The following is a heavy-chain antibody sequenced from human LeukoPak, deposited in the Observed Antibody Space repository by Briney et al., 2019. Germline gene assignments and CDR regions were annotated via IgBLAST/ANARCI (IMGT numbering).Heavy chain of an antibody. CDR3: ARGQDIVVVPAAISARGAFDI. J-gene: IGHJ3*02. V-gene: IGHV1-69*13. D-gene: IGHD2-2*01. CDR2: IIPIFVTA. CDR1: GGTFSSYA. Sequence: GASVNVSCKASGGTFSSYAITWVRQAPGQGLEWMGGIIPIFVTANYAQKFQGRVTITADESTSTAYMELSSLRSEDTAVYYCARGQDIVVVPAAISARGAFDIWGQGTMVTVSS.